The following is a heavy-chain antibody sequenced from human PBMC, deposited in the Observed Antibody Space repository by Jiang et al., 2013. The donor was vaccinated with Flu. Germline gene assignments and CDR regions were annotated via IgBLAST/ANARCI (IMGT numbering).Heavy chain of an antibody. D-gene: IGHD3-10*01. V-gene: IGHV3-33*01. Sequence: QLVESGGGVVQPGKSLRLSCEASGFMFNIYGMHWVRQAPGKGLEWVAVIWYDGSQKYYADSVKGRFTISRDNSKNMLYLQMDSLRPEDTAVYYCARGNMVPPGVWGQGILVTVSS. CDR1: GFMFNIYG. CDR3: ARGNMVPPGV. CDR2: IWYDGSQK. J-gene: IGHJ4*02.